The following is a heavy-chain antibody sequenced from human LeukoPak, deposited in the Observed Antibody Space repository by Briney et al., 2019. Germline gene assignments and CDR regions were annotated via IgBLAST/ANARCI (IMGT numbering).Heavy chain of an antibody. J-gene: IGHJ6*04. CDR3: AELGITMIGGV. CDR2: IKQDRSEK. V-gene: IGHV3-7*01. Sequence: GGSLRLSCAASGFTFTNYWMSWVRQAPGKGLELVANIKQDRSEKYYVDSVKGRFTISRDNAKNSLYLQMNSLRAEDTAVYYCAELGITMIGGVWGKGTTVTISS. CDR1: GFTFTNYW. D-gene: IGHD3-10*02.